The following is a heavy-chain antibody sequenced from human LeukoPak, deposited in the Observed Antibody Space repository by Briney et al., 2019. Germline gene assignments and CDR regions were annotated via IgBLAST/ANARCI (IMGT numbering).Heavy chain of an antibody. J-gene: IGHJ3*02. CDR3: ARGLITGTTIRNAFDI. V-gene: IGHV1-18*01. D-gene: IGHD1-7*01. CDR1: GYTFTNYG. CDR2: ISAYNSNT. Sequence: GASVKVSCKSSGYTFTNYGISWVRQAPGQGLEWMGWISAYNSNTNYAQKLQGRVTMTTDTSTSTAYMELRSLRSDDTAVYYCARGLITGTTIRNAFDIWGQGTMVTVSS.